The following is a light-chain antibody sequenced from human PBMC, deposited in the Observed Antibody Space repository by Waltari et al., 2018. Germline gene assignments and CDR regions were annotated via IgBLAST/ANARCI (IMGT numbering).Light chain of an antibody. Sequence: EIVLTQSPATLSLSPGERATLSCRASQSVSSDLAWYQQKPGQAPRLLIYDASNRATGIPARFSGSGSWTDFTLTISSLEPEDFAVYYCQQRSNWPPGYTFGQGTKLEIK. V-gene: IGKV3-11*01. CDR2: DAS. CDR1: QSVSSD. J-gene: IGKJ2*01. CDR3: QQRSNWPPGYT.